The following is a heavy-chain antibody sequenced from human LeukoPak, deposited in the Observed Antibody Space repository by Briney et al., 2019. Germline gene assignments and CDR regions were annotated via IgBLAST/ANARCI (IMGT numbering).Heavy chain of an antibody. CDR3: ARTPKGCSSTSCYIRRAGYYFDY. D-gene: IGHD2-2*02. V-gene: IGHV1-8*01. Sequence: ASVKVSCKASGYTFTSYDINWVRQATGQGLEWMGWMNPNSGNTGYAQKFQGRVTMTRNTSISTAYMELSSLRSEDTAVYYCARTPKGCSSTSCYIRRAGYYFDYWGQGTLVTVSS. CDR2: MNPNSGNT. J-gene: IGHJ4*02. CDR1: GYTFTSYD.